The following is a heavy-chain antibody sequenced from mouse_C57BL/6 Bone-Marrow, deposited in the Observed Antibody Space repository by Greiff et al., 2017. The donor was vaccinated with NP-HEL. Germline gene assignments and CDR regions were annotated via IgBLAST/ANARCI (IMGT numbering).Heavy chain of an antibody. D-gene: IGHD1-1*01. CDR3: ARENDYGSSYADYFDY. CDR1: GFTFSSYA. V-gene: IGHV5-4*01. J-gene: IGHJ2*01. Sequence: DVKLVESGGGLVKPGGSLKLSCAASGFTFSSYAMSWVRQTPEKRLEWVATISDGGSYTYYPDNVKGRFTISRDNAKNNLYLQMSHLKSEDTAMYYCARENDYGSSYADYFDYWGQGTTLTVSS. CDR2: ISDGGSYT.